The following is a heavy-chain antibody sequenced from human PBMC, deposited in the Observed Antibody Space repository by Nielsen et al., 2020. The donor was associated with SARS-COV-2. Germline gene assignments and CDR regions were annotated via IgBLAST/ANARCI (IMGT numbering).Heavy chain of an antibody. V-gene: IGHV3-49*03. Sequence: GGSLRLSCTASGFTFGDYAMSWFRQAPGKGLEWVGFIRSKAYGGTTEYAASVKGRFTISRDNSKNTLYLQMNSLRAEDTAVYYCARDGDPDIVVVVAAYFDYWGQGTLVTVSS. CDR3: ARDGDPDIVVVVAAYFDY. D-gene: IGHD2-15*01. J-gene: IGHJ4*02. CDR2: IRSKAYGGTT. CDR1: GFTFGDYA.